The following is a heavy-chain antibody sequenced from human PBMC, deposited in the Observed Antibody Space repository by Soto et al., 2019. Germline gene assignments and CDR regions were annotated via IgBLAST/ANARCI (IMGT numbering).Heavy chain of an antibody. D-gene: IGHD2-2*01. V-gene: IGHV4-4*02. CDR3: ARAQDIVVVPAATSGWFDP. CDR2: IYHSGST. CDR1: GGSISSSNW. Sequence: SETLSLTCAVSGGSISSSNWWSWVRQPPGKGLEWIGEIYHSGSTNYNPSLKSRVTISVDKSKNQFSLKLSSVTAADTAVYYCARAQDIVVVPAATSGWFDPWGQGTLVTVSS. J-gene: IGHJ5*02.